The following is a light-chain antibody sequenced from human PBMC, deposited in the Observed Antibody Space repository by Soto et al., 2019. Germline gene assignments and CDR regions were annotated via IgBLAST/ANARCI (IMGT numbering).Light chain of an antibody. J-gene: IGLJ1*01. V-gene: IGLV2-14*03. CDR1: SSDIGGYDY. CDR2: NVH. Sequence: QSALTQPASMSGSPGQSITISCTGTSSDIGGYDYVSWYQQHPGKAPKLMIYNVHIPPSGVSNRFSGSKSGNTSSLIISGLHAEDEAHYYCFSHTSRRSSSTLNVFGTGTKLTVL. CDR3: FSHTSRRSSSTLNV.